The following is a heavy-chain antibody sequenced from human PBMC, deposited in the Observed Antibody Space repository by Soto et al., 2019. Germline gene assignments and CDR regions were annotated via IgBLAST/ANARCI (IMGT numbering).Heavy chain of an antibody. J-gene: IGHJ4*02. CDR1: GFTFSSYG. V-gene: IGHV3-30*18. Sequence: LRLSCAASGFTFSSYGMHWVRQAPGKGLEWVAVISYDGSNKYYADSVKGRFTISRDNSKNTLYLQMNSLRAEDTAVYYCAKDLDDYGDYQYYFDYWGQGTLVTVSS. CDR2: ISYDGSNK. CDR3: AKDLDDYGDYQYYFDY. D-gene: IGHD4-17*01.